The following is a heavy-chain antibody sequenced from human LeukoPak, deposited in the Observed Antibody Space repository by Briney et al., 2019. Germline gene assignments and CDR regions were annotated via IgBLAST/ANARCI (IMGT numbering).Heavy chain of an antibody. V-gene: IGHV1-69*13. CDR3: ARKLRLGGNWFDP. D-gene: IGHD1-26*01. CDR1: GGTFTSYA. CDR2: IIPISGTT. Sequence: SVKVSCKTSGGTFTSYAITWVRQAPGQGLEWMGKIIPISGTTNYAQKFQGRATFTADESTSTAYMELSSLRSEDTALYYCARKLRLGGNWFDPWGQGTLVTVSS. J-gene: IGHJ5*02.